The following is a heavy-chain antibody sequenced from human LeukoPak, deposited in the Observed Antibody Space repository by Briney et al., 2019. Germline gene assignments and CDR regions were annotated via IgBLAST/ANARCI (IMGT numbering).Heavy chain of an antibody. CDR1: GGSISSGGYS. CDR3: PDPF. V-gene: IGHV4-30-2*02. CDR2: IYHSGST. J-gene: IGHJ4*02. Sequence: SQTLSLTCAVSGGSISSGGYSWSWIRQPPGKGLEWIGYIYHSGSTYYNPSFKSRITISLDTSKKQISLKLRSVTAADTAVGVSPDPFWGQGSLVTVSS. D-gene: IGHD2-21*01.